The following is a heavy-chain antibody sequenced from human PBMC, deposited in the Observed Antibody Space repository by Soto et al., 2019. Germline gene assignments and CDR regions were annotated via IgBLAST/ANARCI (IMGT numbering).Heavy chain of an antibody. V-gene: IGHV3-53*01. CDR3: VRVTGAERH. J-gene: IGHJ4*02. CDR1: GFIVSRSH. Sequence: GGSLRLSCVVSGFIVSRSHMMWVRQAPGKGLEGVSVIYNHGQINYVDPVKGRFTIARDNSKNTIYLQMNSLKVEDTAVYYCVRVTGAERHWGQGALVTVSS. D-gene: IGHD7-27*01. CDR2: IYNHGQI.